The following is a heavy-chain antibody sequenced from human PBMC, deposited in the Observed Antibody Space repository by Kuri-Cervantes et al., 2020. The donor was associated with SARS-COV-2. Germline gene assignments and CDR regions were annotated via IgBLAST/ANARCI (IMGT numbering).Heavy chain of an antibody. J-gene: IGHJ6*02. CDR2: IYHSGST. Sequence: SETLSLTCAVSGGSISSGGYSWSWIRQPPGKGLEWIGYIYHSGSTYYNPSLKSRVTISVDTSKNQFSLKLSSVTAADTAVYYCARDLLQSGSGSYYYGMDVWGQGTTVTVSS. D-gene: IGHD3-10*01. CDR1: GGSISSGGYS. V-gene: IGHV4-30-2*01. CDR3: ARDLLQSGSGSYYYGMDV.